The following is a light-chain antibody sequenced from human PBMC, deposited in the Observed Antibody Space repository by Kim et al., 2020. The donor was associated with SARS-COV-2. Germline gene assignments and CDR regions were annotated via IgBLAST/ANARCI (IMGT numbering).Light chain of an antibody. CDR2: GAS. CDR3: QQYNNWPPWT. J-gene: IGKJ1*01. CDR1: QSVSSN. Sequence: EIVMTQSPATLSVSPGERATLSCRASQSVSSNLAWYQHKPGQAPRLLIYGASTRPTGIPARFSGSGSGTEFTLTISSLQSEDFAVYYCQQYNNWPPWTFGQGTKLEI. V-gene: IGKV3-15*01.